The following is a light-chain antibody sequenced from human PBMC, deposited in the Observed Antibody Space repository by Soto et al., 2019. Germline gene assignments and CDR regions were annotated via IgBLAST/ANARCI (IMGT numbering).Light chain of an antibody. CDR1: QSVSSN. V-gene: IGKV3-11*01. J-gene: IGKJ5*01. CDR2: DAS. Sequence: EIVLTQSPSTLSFSPGERSALSFRASQSVSSNLAWYQQKPGQAPRLLIYDASNRATGIPARFSGSGSGTDFTLTISSLEPEDFAVYYCQQRSNWPPITFGQGTRLEIK. CDR3: QQRSNWPPIT.